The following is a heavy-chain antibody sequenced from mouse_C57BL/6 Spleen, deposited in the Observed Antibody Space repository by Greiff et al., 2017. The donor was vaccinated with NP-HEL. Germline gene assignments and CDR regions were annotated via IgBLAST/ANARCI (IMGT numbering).Heavy chain of an antibody. V-gene: IGHV1-76*01. J-gene: IGHJ4*01. Sequence: VQLQQSGAELVRPGASVKLSCKASGYTFTDYYINWVKQRPGQGLEWIARIYPGSGNTYYNEKFKGKATLTAEKSSSTAYMQLSSLTSEDSAVYFCARSGDYGYYAMDYWGQGTSVTVSS. CDR3: ARSGDYGYYAMDY. CDR2: IYPGSGNT. CDR1: GYTFTDYY. D-gene: IGHD2-4*01.